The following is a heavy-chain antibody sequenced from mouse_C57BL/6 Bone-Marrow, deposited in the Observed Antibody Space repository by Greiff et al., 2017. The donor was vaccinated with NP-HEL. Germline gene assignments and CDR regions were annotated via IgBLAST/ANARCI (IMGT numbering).Heavy chain of an antibody. J-gene: IGHJ3*01. CDR2: IHPNSGST. V-gene: IGHV1-64*01. CDR3: ARSGDGYYFWFAD. D-gene: IGHD2-3*01. Sequence: QVQLKQPGAELVKPGASVKLSCKASGYTFTSYWMHWVKQRPGQGLEWIGMIHPNSGSTNYNEKFKSKVTLTVDKSSSTAYMQLSSLTSEDSAVYYCARSGDGYYFWFADWGQGTLVTVSA. CDR1: GYTFTSYW.